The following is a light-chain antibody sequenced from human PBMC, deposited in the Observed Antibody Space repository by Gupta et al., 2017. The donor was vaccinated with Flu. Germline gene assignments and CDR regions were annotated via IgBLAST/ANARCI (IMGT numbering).Light chain of an antibody. CDR3: RQYCSGSRGV. CDR1: SGEVTTSDY. J-gene: IGLJ3*02. V-gene: IGLV7-43*01. CDR2: SKT. Sequence: TVTMSCASSSGEVTTSDYPNWFQHNPAPPPLLLIHSKTHRPTWTPARFSGSVVGATAVITLSDVQPEDEAYYYCRQYCSGSRGVFGGGTKLTVL.